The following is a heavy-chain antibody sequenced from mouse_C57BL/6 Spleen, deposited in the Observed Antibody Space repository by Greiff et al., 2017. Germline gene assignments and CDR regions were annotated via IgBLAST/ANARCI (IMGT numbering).Heavy chain of an antibody. CDR2: ISSGGSYT. V-gene: IGHV5-6*01. J-gene: IGHJ3*01. CDR3: ARPSEENYDEFAY. CDR1: GFTFSSYG. Sequence: EVQLVESGGDLVKPGGSLKLSCAASGFTFSSYGMSWVRQTPDKRLEWVATISSGGSYTYYPDSVKGRFTISRDNAKNTLYLQMSSLKSEDTAMYYCARPSEENYDEFAYWGQGTLVTVSA. D-gene: IGHD2-4*01.